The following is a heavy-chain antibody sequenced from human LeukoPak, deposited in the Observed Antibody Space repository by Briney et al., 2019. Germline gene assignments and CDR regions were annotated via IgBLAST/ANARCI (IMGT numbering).Heavy chain of an antibody. Sequence: KTGGSLRLSCAASGFTFSSYSMNWVRQPPGKGLEWIGEINHSGSTNYNPSLKSRVTISVDTSKSQFSLKLSSVTAADTAVYYCARTSKSNYYDSSGYLDHWGQGTLVTVSS. D-gene: IGHD3-22*01. CDR2: INHSGST. V-gene: IGHV4-34*01. CDR1: GFTFSSYS. CDR3: ARTSKSNYYDSSGYLDH. J-gene: IGHJ4*02.